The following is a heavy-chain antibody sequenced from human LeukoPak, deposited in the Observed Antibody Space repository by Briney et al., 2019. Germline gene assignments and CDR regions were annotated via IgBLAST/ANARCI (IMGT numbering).Heavy chain of an antibody. CDR3: ARNSPQSSKDAFDI. CDR1: GGSISSGSYY. Sequence: SETLSLTCTVSGGSISSGSYYWSWIRQPAGKGLEWIGRIYTSGSTNYNPSLKSRVTISVDTSKNQFSLKLSSVTAADTAVYYCARNSPQSSKDAFDIWGQGTMVTVSS. V-gene: IGHV4-61*02. J-gene: IGHJ3*02. D-gene: IGHD6-13*01. CDR2: IYTSGST.